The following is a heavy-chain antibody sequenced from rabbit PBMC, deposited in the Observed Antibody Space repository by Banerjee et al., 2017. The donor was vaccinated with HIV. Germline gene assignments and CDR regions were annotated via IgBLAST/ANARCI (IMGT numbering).Heavy chain of an antibody. D-gene: IGHD4-1*01. CDR2: IDAGSSGRT. Sequence: QSLEESGGDLVKPGASLTLTCTASAFTFSSYWICWVRQAPGKGLEWIACIDAGSSGRTAYANWAKGRFTISKTSSTTVTLQLNSLTAADTATYFCARDGSGWGGNFNLWGPWTLVT. CDR1: AFTFSSYW. V-gene: IGHV1S40*01. CDR3: ARDGSGWGGNFNL. J-gene: IGHJ4*01.